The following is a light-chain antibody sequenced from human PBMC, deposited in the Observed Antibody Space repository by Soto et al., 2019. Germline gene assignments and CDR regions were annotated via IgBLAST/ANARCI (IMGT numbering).Light chain of an antibody. CDR3: AAWDDSLSANYV. CDR2: RNN. Sequence: QPVLTQPPSASGTPGQRVTISCSGSSSNIGSNYVYWYQQLPGTAPKLLIYRNNQRPSGVPDRFSGSKSGTSASLAISGLRSEDKADYYCAAWDDSLSANYVFGTGTKLTVL. V-gene: IGLV1-47*01. J-gene: IGLJ1*01. CDR1: SSNIGSNY.